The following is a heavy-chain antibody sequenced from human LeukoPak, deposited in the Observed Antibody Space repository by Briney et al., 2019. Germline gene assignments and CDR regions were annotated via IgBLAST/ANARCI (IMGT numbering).Heavy chain of an antibody. CDR2: TYYRSKWYY. D-gene: IGHD1-26*01. Sequence: SQTLSLTCAISGDSVSSNSAAWNWIRQSPSRGLEWLGRTYYRSKWYYDYAVAVKSRISINPDTSKNQFSLQLSSVTPEDTAVYSCARAPVGGSTTFDYWGQGTLVTVSS. V-gene: IGHV6-1*01. J-gene: IGHJ4*02. CDR3: ARAPVGGSTTFDY. CDR1: GDSVSSNSAA.